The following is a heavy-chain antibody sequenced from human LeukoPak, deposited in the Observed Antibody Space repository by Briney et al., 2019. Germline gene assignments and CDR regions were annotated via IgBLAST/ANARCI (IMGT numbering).Heavy chain of an antibody. CDR3: ARAPSEIGGYYPEYFRH. Sequence: GGSLRLSCAASGFTFSTYWMHWVRQAPGKGLVWVSRIKSDGSTNYADSVKGRFTISRDNAKNTVSLQKNSLRPEDTGVYYCARAPSEIGGYYPEYFRHWGQGTLVTVSS. D-gene: IGHD3-22*01. CDR1: GFTFSTYW. CDR2: IKSDGST. J-gene: IGHJ1*01. V-gene: IGHV3-74*01.